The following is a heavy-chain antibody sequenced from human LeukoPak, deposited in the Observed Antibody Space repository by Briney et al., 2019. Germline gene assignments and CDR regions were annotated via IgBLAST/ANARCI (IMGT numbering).Heavy chain of an antibody. CDR1: GFTFSSYA. D-gene: IGHD5-18*01. Sequence: GGSLRLSCAASGFTFSSYAMHWVRQAPGKGLEWVAVISYDGSNKYYADSVKGRFTISRDNSKNTLYLQMNSLRAEDTAVYYCAREGGDTAMVIASIGEFDYWGQGTLVTVSS. CDR3: AREGGDTAMVIASIGEFDY. CDR2: ISYDGSNK. J-gene: IGHJ4*02. V-gene: IGHV3-30-3*01.